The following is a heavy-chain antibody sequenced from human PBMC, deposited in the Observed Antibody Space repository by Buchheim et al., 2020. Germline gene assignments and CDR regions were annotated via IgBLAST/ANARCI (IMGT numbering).Heavy chain of an antibody. V-gene: IGHV4-59*01. CDR2: IYYSGST. D-gene: IGHD3-3*01. Sequence: QVQLQESGPGLVKPSETLSLTCTVSGGSISSYYWSWIRQPPGKGLEWIGYIYYSGSTNYNPSLKSRVTISVDTSKNQFSLKLSSVTAADTAVYYCARARNVLRFLEWLPRPQNWYFDLWGRGTL. J-gene: IGHJ2*01. CDR1: GGSISSYY. CDR3: ARARNVLRFLEWLPRPQNWYFDL.